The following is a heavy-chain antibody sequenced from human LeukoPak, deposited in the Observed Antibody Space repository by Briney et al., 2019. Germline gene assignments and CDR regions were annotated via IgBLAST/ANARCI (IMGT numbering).Heavy chain of an antibody. D-gene: IGHD5-12*01. J-gene: IGHJ4*02. CDR3: ARAIEATRRSTGTCNYFDY. Sequence: GGSLRLSCPASGFTFSDYYMSWIRQAPGKWLDCVSYIASSSSYTNYADSVNGRFTISRDNAKNSLYLQMNSLRAEDTAVYYCARAIEATRRSTGTCNYFDYWGQGTLVTVSS. CDR1: GFTFSDYY. V-gene: IGHV3-11*06. CDR2: IASSSSYT.